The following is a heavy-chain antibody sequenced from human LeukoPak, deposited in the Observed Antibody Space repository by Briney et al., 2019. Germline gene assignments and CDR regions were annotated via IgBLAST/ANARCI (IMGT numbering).Heavy chain of an antibody. J-gene: IGHJ4*02. CDR3: TRGRDTTGYFVY. Sequence: GASVTVSCTASGYTFTNYTINWVRLAPGQGLEWMGWIDTNTGNPTYAQGFAGRSVFSLDTSVTTTYLQISSLKAEDTAVYYCTRGRDTTGYFVYWGQGTLVTVSS. V-gene: IGHV7-4-1*02. CDR2: IDTNTGNP. CDR1: GYTFTNYT. D-gene: IGHD3-22*01.